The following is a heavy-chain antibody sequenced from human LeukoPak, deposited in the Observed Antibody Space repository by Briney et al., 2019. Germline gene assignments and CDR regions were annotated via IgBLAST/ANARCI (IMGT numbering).Heavy chain of an antibody. J-gene: IGHJ5*02. Sequence: SVKVSCKASGGTFSSYAISWVRQAPGQGLEWMGRIIPIFGTANYAQKFQGRVTITTDESTSTTYMELSSLRSENTAVYYCARDRELEAARYNWFDPWGQGTLVTVSS. CDR3: ARDRELEAARYNWFDP. V-gene: IGHV1-69*05. CDR2: IIPIFGTA. D-gene: IGHD3-10*01. CDR1: GGTFSSYA.